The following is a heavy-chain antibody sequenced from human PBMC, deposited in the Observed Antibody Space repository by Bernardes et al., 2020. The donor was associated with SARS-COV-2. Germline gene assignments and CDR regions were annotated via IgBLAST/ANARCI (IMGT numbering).Heavy chain of an antibody. CDR3: ASGLGYCSSTSCYSYGMDV. Sequence: SETLSLTCTVSGGSISSYYWSWIRQPPGKGLEWIGYIYYSGSTNYNPSLKSRVTISVDTSKNQFSLKLSSVTAADTAVYYCASGLGYCSSTSCYSYGMDVWGQGTTVTVSS. CDR2: IYYSGST. CDR1: GGSISSYY. J-gene: IGHJ6*02. V-gene: IGHV4-59*01. D-gene: IGHD2-2*01.